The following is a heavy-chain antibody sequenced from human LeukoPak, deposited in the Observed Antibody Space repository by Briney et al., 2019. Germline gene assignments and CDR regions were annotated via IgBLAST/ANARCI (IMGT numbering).Heavy chain of an antibody. D-gene: IGHD5-24*01. V-gene: IGHV1-8*01. Sequence: ASVKVSCKASGYPFTGYDINWVRQAPGQGLEWMGWMSPRSGLSVYAEKFQGRVTMTSDDSTTTAYMQLTNLRSDDTAVYFCTKYGAVRGYNSRFDPWGQGTQVTVSP. CDR2: MSPRSGLS. J-gene: IGHJ5*02. CDR1: GYPFTGYD. CDR3: TKYGAVRGYNSRFDP.